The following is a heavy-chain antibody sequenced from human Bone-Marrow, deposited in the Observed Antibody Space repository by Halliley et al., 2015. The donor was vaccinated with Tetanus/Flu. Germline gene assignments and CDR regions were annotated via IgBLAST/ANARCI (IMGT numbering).Heavy chain of an antibody. CDR1: TIPFTGYW. J-gene: IGHJ4*02. D-gene: IGHD3-10*01. Sequence: SLRLSCTASTIPFTGYWVTWVRQARGRGLEWVASVNEDGSEQHYGDSVRGRFIVSRVNGKNTVYLRMNKLRVEDTAVYYCARNVDYGRSGLFRFYHWGQGTAVLVSS. V-gene: IGHV3-7*03. CDR3: ARNVDYGRSGLFRFYH. CDR2: VNEDGSEQ.